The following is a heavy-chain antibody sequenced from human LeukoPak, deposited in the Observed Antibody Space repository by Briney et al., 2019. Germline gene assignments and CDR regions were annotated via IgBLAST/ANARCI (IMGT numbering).Heavy chain of an antibody. CDR2: IYYSGST. CDR1: GGSISSYY. J-gene: IGHJ4*02. D-gene: IGHD5-18*01. Sequence: SETLSLTCTVSGGSISSYYWSWIRQPPGKGLEWIGYIYYSGSTNYNPSLKSRVTISVDTSKNQYSLKLSSVTAADTAVYYCARVAPDTAMVGYFDYWGQGTLVTVPS. CDR3: ARVAPDTAMVGYFDY. V-gene: IGHV4-59*01.